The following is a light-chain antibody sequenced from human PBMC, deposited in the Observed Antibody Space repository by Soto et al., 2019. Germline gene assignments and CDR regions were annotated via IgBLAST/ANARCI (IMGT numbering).Light chain of an antibody. CDR2: EVS. J-gene: IGLJ7*01. V-gene: IGLV2-14*01. Sequence: QPVLTQPASVSGSPGQSITISCTGTSSDVGSSNFVSWYQQHPGKAPKLIFYEVSNRPPGLSDRFSGSKSGTTASLTISGLQAEDEADYFCSSYTTNKTLLFGGGTQLTVL. CDR1: SSDVGSSNF. CDR3: SSYTTNKTLL.